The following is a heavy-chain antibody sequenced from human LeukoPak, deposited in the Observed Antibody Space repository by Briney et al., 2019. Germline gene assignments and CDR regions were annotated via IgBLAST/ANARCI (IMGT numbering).Heavy chain of an antibody. CDR1: GGSFSGYY. D-gene: IGHD6-13*01. J-gene: IGHJ6*02. Sequence: SETLSLTCAVYGGSFSGYYWSWIRQPPGKGLEWIGEINHSGSTNYNPSLKSRVTISVDTSKNQFSLKLSSVTAADTAVYYCARGPGGSWSRYYGMDVWGQGTTVTVSS. CDR3: ARGPGGSWSRYYGMDV. V-gene: IGHV4-34*01. CDR2: INHSGST.